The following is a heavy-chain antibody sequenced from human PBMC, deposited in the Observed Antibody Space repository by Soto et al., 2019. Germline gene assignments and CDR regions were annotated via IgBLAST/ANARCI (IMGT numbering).Heavy chain of an antibody. CDR1: GYSINSGNY. J-gene: IGHJ4*02. D-gene: IGHD1-26*01. Sequence: SETLSLTCAVSGYSINSGNYWGLIRQPPGKGLEWIANVYHSGSTYYNPSLRSRVTISVDTSKNQFSLKVSSVTAADTAVYYCARVDSGSYYGDYWGQGTLVTVSS. CDR2: VYHSGST. CDR3: ARVDSGSYYGDY. V-gene: IGHV4-38-2*01.